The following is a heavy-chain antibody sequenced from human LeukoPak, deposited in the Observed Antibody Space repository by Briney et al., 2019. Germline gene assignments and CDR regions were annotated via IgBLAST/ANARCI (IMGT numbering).Heavy chain of an antibody. Sequence: SETLSLTCAVYGGSFSGYYWSWIRQPPGKGLEWIGEINHSGSTNYNPSLKSRVTISVDTSKNQFSLKLSSVTAADTAVYYCARGRTQTRLTAGFDYWGQGTLVTVSS. J-gene: IGHJ4*02. CDR2: INHSGST. CDR3: ARGRTQTRLTAGFDY. V-gene: IGHV4-34*01. D-gene: IGHD5-18*01. CDR1: GGSFSGYY.